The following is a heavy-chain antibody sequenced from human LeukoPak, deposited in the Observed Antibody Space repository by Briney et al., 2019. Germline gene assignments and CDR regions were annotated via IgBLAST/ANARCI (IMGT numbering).Heavy chain of an antibody. CDR2: IYYSGST. CDR1: GGSMSSYY. J-gene: IGHJ4*02. Sequence: SETLSLTCTVSGGSMSSYYWSWLRQPPGKGLEWIGFIYYSGSTHYKSSLKSRVTISVDTSKNQFSLRLSSVTAADTAVYYCARHSGSSPHYFDYWGQGTLVTASP. V-gene: IGHV4-59*08. D-gene: IGHD1-26*01. CDR3: ARHSGSSPHYFDY.